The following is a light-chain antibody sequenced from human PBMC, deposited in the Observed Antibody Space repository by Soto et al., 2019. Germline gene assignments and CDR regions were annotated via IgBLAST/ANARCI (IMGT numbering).Light chain of an antibody. J-gene: IGKJ1*01. V-gene: IGKV1-5*01. CDR2: DAS. Sequence: DVQMTQSPPTLSASVGDRVTIPCRASHSINNWLAWYQQKPGKAPKLLIYDASSLESGVPSRFSGSYSGTDFTLTIGSLQPEDFAPYYCLQDFKYPRTFGQGT. CDR1: HSINNW. CDR3: LQDFKYPRT.